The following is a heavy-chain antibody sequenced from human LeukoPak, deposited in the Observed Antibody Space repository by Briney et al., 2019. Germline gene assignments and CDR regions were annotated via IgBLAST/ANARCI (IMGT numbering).Heavy chain of an antibody. V-gene: IGHV4-59*08. J-gene: IGHJ3*02. Sequence: PSETLSLTCTVSGGSISSYYWSWIRQPPGKGLEWIGYIYYSGSTNYNPSLKSRVTISVDTSKNQFSLKLSSVTAADTAVYYCARLKGVLGAFDIWGQGTMVTVSS. CDR1: GGSISSYY. CDR2: IYYSGST. D-gene: IGHD2-8*01. CDR3: ARLKGVLGAFDI.